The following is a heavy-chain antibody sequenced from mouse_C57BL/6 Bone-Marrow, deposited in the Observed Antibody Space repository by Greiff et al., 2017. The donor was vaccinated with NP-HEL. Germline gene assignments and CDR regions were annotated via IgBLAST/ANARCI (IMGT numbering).Heavy chain of an antibody. Sequence: VQGVESGAELVKPGASVKISCKASGYAFSSYWMNWVTQRPGKGLEWIGQIYPGDGDTNYNGKFKDKASLTADKSSSTAYMQLSSLTSEGSAVYFCARGAYWGRGTRVTVSA. CDR1: GYAFSSYW. CDR2: IYPGDGDT. V-gene: IGHV1-80*01. J-gene: IGHJ3*01. CDR3: ARGAY.